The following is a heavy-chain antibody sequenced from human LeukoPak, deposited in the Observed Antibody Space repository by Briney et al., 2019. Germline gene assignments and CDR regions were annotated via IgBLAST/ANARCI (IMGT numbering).Heavy chain of an antibody. V-gene: IGHV3-23*01. CDR1: GFTFSNYA. CDR3: VRGTYFDY. CDR2: SSGNGGST. Sequence: PGGSLRLSCGASGFTFSNYAMSWVRQAPGKGLEWVSTSSGNGGSTYYGDSVKGRFTISRDNVKNTLHLQMNSLRAEDTAVYYCVRGTYFDYWGQGTLVTVSS. J-gene: IGHJ4*02.